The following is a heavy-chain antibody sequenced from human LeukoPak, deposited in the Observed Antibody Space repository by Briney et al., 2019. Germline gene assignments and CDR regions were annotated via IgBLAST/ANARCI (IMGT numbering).Heavy chain of an antibody. J-gene: IGHJ4*02. D-gene: IGHD6-6*01. CDR1: GYTFTSYD. CDR2: MNPNSGNT. V-gene: IGHV1-8*01. CDR3: ARDGSSSSSGHY. Sequence: AASVKVSCKASGYTFTSYDINWVRQATGQGLEWMGWMNPNSGNTGYAQKFQGRVTMTRNTSISTAYMKLSSLRSEDTAVYYCARDGSSSSSGHYWGQGTLVTVSS.